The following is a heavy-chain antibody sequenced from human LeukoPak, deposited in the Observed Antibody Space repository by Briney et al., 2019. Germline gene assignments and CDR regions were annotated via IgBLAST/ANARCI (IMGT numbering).Heavy chain of an antibody. V-gene: IGHV4-30-4*01. CDR3: ARTSNVVVAATPYFDY. J-gene: IGHJ4*02. Sequence: SETLSLTCTVSGGSISSGDYYWSWIRQPPGKGLEWIGYIYYSGSTYYNPSLKSRVTISVDTFKNQFSLKLSSVTAADTAVYYCARTSNVVVAATPYFDYWGQGILVTVSS. D-gene: IGHD2-15*01. CDR1: GGSISSGDYY. CDR2: IYYSGST.